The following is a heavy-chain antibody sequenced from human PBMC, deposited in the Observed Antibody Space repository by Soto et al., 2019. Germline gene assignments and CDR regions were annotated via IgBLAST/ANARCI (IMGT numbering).Heavy chain of an antibody. Sequence: GGSLRLSCAASGFTFSSYGMHWVRQAPGKGLEWVAVIWYDGSNKYYADSVKGRFTISRDNSKNTLYLQMNSLRAEDTAVYYCARDPAAFTIPPVYWFDPWGQGTLVTVSS. J-gene: IGHJ5*02. D-gene: IGHD3-10*01. CDR2: IWYDGSNK. CDR3: ARDPAAFTIPPVYWFDP. CDR1: GFTFSSYG. V-gene: IGHV3-33*01.